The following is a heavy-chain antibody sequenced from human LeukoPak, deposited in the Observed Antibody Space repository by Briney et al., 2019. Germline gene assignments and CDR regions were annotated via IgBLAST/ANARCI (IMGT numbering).Heavy chain of an antibody. CDR2: ISSSSYI. V-gene: IGHV3-21*01. Sequence: GGSLRLSCAASGFTFSSYWMHWVRQAPGKGLEWVSSISSSSYIYYADSVKGRFTIPRDNAKNSLYLQMNSLRAEDTAVFYCARDLSGWASMYSYFDYWGQGTLVTVSS. CDR1: GFTFSSYW. J-gene: IGHJ4*02. D-gene: IGHD6-19*01. CDR3: ARDLSGWASMYSYFDY.